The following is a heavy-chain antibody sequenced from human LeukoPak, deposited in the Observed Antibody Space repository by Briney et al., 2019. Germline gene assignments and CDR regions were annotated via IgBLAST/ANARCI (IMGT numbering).Heavy chain of an antibody. CDR1: GYTFTSYG. V-gene: IGHV1-18*01. D-gene: IGHD2-2*01. J-gene: IGHJ6*02. CDR2: ISAYNGNT. CDR3: ARDQIVVVPGDSSSSDYYYYYGMDV. Sequence: ASVKVSCKASGYTFTSYGISWVRQAPGQGLEWMGWISAYNGNTNYAQKLQGRVTMTTDTSTSTAYMELRSLRSDDTAVYYCARDQIVVVPGDSSSSDYYYYYGMDVWGQGTTVTVS.